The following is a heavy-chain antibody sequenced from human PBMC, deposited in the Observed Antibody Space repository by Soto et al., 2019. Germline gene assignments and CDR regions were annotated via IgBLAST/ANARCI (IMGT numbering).Heavy chain of an antibody. J-gene: IGHJ3*02. V-gene: IGHV1-18*01. Sequence: QVQLVQSGAEVKKPGASVKVSCKASGYTFTSFGISWVRQAPGQGLEWMGWISAYNGNTNYAENLQGRVTMTTDTSTSKAYMELRRLRSNDTAVYYCARDHRGGTDAFDIWGQGTMVTVSS. CDR2: ISAYNGNT. CDR1: GYTFTSFG. CDR3: ARDHRGGTDAFDI. D-gene: IGHD2-15*01.